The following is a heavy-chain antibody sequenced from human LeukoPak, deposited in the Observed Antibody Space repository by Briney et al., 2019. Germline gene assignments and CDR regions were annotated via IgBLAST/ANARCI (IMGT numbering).Heavy chain of an antibody. Sequence: GASVKVSCKASGYTFTSYDINWVRQATGQGLEWVGWMNSKNGNTGYAQKFQGRVTMTSNTTISTDYMELSSLKSEDTAVYYCARGARFLEWLLLGVGDIWGQGTMVTVSS. CDR3: ARGARFLEWLLLGVGDI. CDR1: GYTFTSYD. D-gene: IGHD3-3*01. J-gene: IGHJ3*02. CDR2: MNSKNGNT. V-gene: IGHV1-8*01.